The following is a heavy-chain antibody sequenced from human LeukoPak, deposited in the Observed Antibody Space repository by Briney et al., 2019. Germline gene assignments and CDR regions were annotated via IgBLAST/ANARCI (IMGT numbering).Heavy chain of an antibody. CDR2: ISWNGGTI. CDR1: GFTIDDYA. D-gene: IGHD6-19*01. Sequence: PGRSLRLSCAASGFTIDDYAMHWVRQAPGKGLEWVSGISWNGGTIGHADSVKGRFTISRDNSKNTLYLQMNSLRAEDTAVYYCAKPPPPYSSGWYPQFDYWGQGTLVTVSS. CDR3: AKPPPPYSSGWYPQFDY. V-gene: IGHV3-9*01. J-gene: IGHJ4*02.